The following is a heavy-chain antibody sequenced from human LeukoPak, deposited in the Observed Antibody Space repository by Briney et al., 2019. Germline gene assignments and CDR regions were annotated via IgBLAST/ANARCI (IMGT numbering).Heavy chain of an antibody. J-gene: IGHJ4*02. CDR1: GGSISSSSYY. V-gene: IGHV4-39*01. Sequence: SETLSLTCTVSGGSISSSSYYWGWIRQPPGKGLEWIGSIYYSGSTYYNPSLKSRVTISVDTSKNQFSLKLSSVTAADTAVYYCARHLDMMTTVTNYWGQGTLVTVSS. D-gene: IGHD4-17*01. CDR2: IYYSGST. CDR3: ARHLDMMTTVTNY.